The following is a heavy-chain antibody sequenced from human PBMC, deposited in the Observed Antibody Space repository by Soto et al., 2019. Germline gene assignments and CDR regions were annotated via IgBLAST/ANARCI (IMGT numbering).Heavy chain of an antibody. Sequence: PGGPETSCAASGFTFSGYAMSWVRQAPGKGLEWVSAISGSGGSTYYADSVKGRFTISRDNSKNTLYLQMNSLRAEDTAVYYCAKGDRIAAFSYDYWGQGTLVTVSS. CDR1: GFTFSGYA. V-gene: IGHV3-23*01. CDR2: ISGSGGST. D-gene: IGHD6-6*01. CDR3: AKGDRIAAFSYDY. J-gene: IGHJ4*02.